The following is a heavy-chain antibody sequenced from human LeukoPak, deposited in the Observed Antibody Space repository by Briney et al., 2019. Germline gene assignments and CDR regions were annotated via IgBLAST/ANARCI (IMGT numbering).Heavy chain of an antibody. CDR2: IDHSGSY. V-gene: IGHV4-38-2*01. D-gene: IGHD3-22*01. CDR3: ARGVSDSSGYRYYGGFYYFDF. J-gene: IGHJ4*02. CDR1: GDSINSGYY. Sequence: KPSETLSLTCAVSGDSINSGYYWAWIRQPPGKGLGWIGSIDHSGSYYSTPSLKSRVTISLHSSKKHFSLELNSVTAADTAVYYCARGVSDSSGYRYYGGFYYFDFWGQGTLVTVSS.